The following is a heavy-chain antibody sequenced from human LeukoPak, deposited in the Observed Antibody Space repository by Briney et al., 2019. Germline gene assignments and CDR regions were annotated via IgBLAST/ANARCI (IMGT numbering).Heavy chain of an antibody. CDR3: ATEGAYYDSSGYSDY. V-gene: IGHV1-46*01. CDR1: GYTFTSYY. Sequence: ASVKVSCKASGYTFTSYYMHWVRQAPGQGLEWMGIINPSGGTTSSAQKFQGRVTMTRDMSTSTVYMELSSLRSEDTAVYYCATEGAYYDSSGYSDYWGQGTLVTVSS. D-gene: IGHD3-22*01. CDR2: INPSGGTT. J-gene: IGHJ4*02.